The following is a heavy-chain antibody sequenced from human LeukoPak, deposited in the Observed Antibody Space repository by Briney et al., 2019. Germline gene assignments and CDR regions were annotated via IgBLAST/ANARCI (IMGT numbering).Heavy chain of an antibody. J-gene: IGHJ3*02. V-gene: IGHV6-1*01. D-gene: IGHD4-11*01. CDR3: ARQTLYSNSDDAFDI. CDR1: GDSVSSNSAA. Sequence: SQTLSLTCALSGDSVSSNSAAWNWIRQSPSRGLEWLGRTYYRSKWYNDYAVSVKSRITINPDTSKNQFSLQLNSVTPEVTAVYYCARQTLYSNSDDAFDIWGQATMVTVSS. CDR2: TYYRSKWYN.